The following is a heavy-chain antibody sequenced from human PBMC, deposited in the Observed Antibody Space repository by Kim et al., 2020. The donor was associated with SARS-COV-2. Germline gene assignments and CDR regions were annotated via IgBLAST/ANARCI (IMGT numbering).Heavy chain of an antibody. CDR3: ARVRYSSSWYHDYYGMDV. CDR2: ISSSSSYI. D-gene: IGHD6-13*01. CDR1: GFTFSSYS. J-gene: IGHJ6*02. V-gene: IGHV3-21*04. Sequence: GGSLRLSCAASGFTFSSYSMNWVRQAPGKGLEWVSSISSSSSYIYYADSVKGRFTISRDNAKNSLYLQMNSLRAEDTAVYYCARVRYSSSWYHDYYGMDVWAKGPRSPSP.